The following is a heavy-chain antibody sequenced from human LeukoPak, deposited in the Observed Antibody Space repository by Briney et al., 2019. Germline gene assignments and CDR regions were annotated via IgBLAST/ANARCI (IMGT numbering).Heavy chain of an antibody. Sequence: PSETLSLTCTVSGGSISSYYWSWIRQPPGKGLEWIGSIYYSGSTYYNPSLKSRVTISVDTSKNQFSLKLSSVTAADTAVYYCATMIAVAGTPYFDYWGQGTLVTVSS. CDR2: IYYSGST. V-gene: IGHV4-59*05. CDR1: GGSISSYY. J-gene: IGHJ4*02. CDR3: ATMIAVAGTPYFDY. D-gene: IGHD6-19*01.